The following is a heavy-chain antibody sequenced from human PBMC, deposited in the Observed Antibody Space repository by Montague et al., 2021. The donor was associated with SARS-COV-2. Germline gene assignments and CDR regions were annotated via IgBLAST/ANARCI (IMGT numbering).Heavy chain of an antibody. V-gene: IGHV4-39*01. CDR2: IYNSGTT. CDR3: ARHRNYGDHSLDNWFHP. CDR1: GDSTSCPNCY. J-gene: IGHJ5*02. Sequence: SETLSLTCTVSGDSTSCPNCYWGWIRQAPGKGLDWIGTIYNSGTTYYNPSLKSRLTISIDTPKNQFSLKLTSVTAADTDVYYCARHRNYGDHSLDNWFHPWGQGTLVTVSS. D-gene: IGHD4-17*01.